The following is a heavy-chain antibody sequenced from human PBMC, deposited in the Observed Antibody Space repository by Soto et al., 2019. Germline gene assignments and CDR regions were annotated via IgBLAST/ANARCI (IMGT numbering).Heavy chain of an antibody. V-gene: IGHV4-30-4*01. Sequence: SETLSLTCTVSGGSISSGDYYWSWIRHPPGKGLEWIGYIYYSGSTYYNPSLKSRVTISVDTSKNQFSLKLSSVTAADTAVYYCARVSPLGYCTNGVCYEASAFGIWGQGTMVTVSS. J-gene: IGHJ3*02. CDR1: GGSISSGDYY. CDR3: ARVSPLGYCTNGVCYEASAFGI. CDR2: IYYSGST. D-gene: IGHD2-8*01.